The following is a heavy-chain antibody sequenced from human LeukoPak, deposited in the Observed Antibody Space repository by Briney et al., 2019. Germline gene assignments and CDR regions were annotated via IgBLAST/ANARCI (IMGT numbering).Heavy chain of an antibody. CDR3: AKDRGTVTTYNWFDP. J-gene: IGHJ5*02. CDR2: ISAYNGNT. CDR1: GYTFTSYG. V-gene: IGHV1-18*01. D-gene: IGHD4-17*01. Sequence: ASVKVSCKASGYTFTSYGISWVRQAPGQGLEWMGWISAYNGNTNYAQKLQGGVTMTTDTSTSTAYMELRSLRSDDTAVYYCAKDRGTVTTYNWFDPLGQGTLVTVSS.